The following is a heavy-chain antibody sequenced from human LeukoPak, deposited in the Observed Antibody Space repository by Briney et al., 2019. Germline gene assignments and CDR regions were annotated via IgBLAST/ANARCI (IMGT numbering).Heavy chain of an antibody. J-gene: IGHJ5*02. CDR3: AKDPVVPAAEWFDP. Sequence: GGSLRLSCAASGFTFSSYAMSWVRQAPGTGLEWASAISGSGGSTYYAVSVKGRFTISRDNSNNTLYLQKNSLRAEDTAVYYCAKDPVVPAAEWFDPWGKGTLVTVSS. CDR1: GFTFSSYA. CDR2: ISGSGGST. V-gene: IGHV3-23*01. D-gene: IGHD2-2*01.